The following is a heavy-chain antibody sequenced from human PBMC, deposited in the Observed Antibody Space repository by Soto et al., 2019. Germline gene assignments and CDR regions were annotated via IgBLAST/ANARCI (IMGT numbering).Heavy chain of an antibody. Sequence: QVQLQESGPGLVKPSDTLSLTCAVSGYSISSSNWWGWIRQPPGKGLEWIGYIYYSGTTYYNPSLKSRLPMSVDTSKNQFSLKLTSVTAVDTAVYYCARREIQGPIDYWGQGTLVTVSS. J-gene: IGHJ4*02. D-gene: IGHD1-26*01. CDR3: ARREIQGPIDY. CDR1: GYSISSSNW. CDR2: IYYSGTT. V-gene: IGHV4-28*01.